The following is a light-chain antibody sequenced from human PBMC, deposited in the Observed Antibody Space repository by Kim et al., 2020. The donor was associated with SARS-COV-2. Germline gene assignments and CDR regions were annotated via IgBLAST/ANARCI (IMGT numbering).Light chain of an antibody. CDR2: SAS. CDR1: QSVTHH. J-gene: IGKJ3*01. V-gene: IGKV3-15*01. CDR3: QQYTKWPL. Sequence: SVSPWETATLSGTPSQSVTHHLVYYQQQPGQAPRLLIYSASTSATGIPARFSGAGSGTEFTLTISSLQPEDFAIYYCQQYTKWPLFGPGTKVDIK.